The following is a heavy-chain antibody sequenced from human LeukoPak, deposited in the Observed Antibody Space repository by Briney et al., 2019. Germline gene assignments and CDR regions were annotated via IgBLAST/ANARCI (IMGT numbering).Heavy chain of an antibody. V-gene: IGHV6-1*01. CDR3: ARGGIAAAGRYYYYYHMDV. CDR2: TYYRSKWYN. Sequence: SQTLSLTCAISGDSVSSNSAAWNWIRQSPSRGLEWLGRTYYRSKWYNDYAVSVKSRITINPDTSKNQFSLQLNSVTPEDTAVYYCARGGIAAAGRYYYYYHMDVWGKGTTVTISS. CDR1: GDSVSSNSAA. J-gene: IGHJ6*03. D-gene: IGHD6-13*01.